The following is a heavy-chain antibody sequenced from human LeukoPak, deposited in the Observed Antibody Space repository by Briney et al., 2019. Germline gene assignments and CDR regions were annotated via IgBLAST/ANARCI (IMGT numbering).Heavy chain of an antibody. CDR1: GFTVSSNY. D-gene: IGHD6-19*01. Sequence: GGSLRLSCAASGFTVSSNYMSWVRQAPGKGLGWVSVIYSGGSTYYADSVKGRFTISRDNSKNTLYLQMNSLRAEDTAVYYCARAGLAGSGWYYFDYWGQGTLVTVSS. V-gene: IGHV3-53*05. CDR2: IYSGGST. J-gene: IGHJ4*02. CDR3: ARAGLAGSGWYYFDY.